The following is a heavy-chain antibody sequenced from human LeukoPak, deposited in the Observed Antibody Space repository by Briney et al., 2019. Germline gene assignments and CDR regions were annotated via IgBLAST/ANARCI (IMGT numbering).Heavy chain of an antibody. V-gene: IGHV3-33*06. CDR3: AKDRFSSSYYFDY. CDR1: GFTFSSYG. Sequence: GRSLRLSCAASGFTFSSYGMHWVRQAPGKGLEWVAVKWYDGSNKYYADSVKGRFTISRDNSKNTLYLQMNSLRAEDTAVYYCAKDRFSSSYYFDYWGQGTLVTVSS. CDR2: KWYDGSNK. J-gene: IGHJ4*02. D-gene: IGHD2-15*01.